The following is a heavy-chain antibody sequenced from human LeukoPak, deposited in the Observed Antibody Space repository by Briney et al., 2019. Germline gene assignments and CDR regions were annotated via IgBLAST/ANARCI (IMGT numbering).Heavy chain of an antibody. V-gene: IGHV3-23*01. D-gene: IGHD6-13*01. CDR2: IGGSGGST. Sequence: PGGSLRLSCAASGFTFSSYAMSWVRQAPGKGLEWVSAIGGSGGSTYYADSVKGRFTISRENSKNTLYLQMNSLRAEDTAVYYCAKGLGRYSSSWPFDYWGQGTLVTVSS. CDR1: GFTFSSYA. CDR3: AKGLGRYSSSWPFDY. J-gene: IGHJ4*02.